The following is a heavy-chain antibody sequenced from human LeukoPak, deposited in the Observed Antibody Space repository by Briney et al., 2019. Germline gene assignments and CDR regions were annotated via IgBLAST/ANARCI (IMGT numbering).Heavy chain of an antibody. D-gene: IGHD3-22*01. CDR1: GSTFSSYA. Sequence: PGGSLRLSCAASGSTFSSYAMSWVRQAPGKGLEWVSAISGSGGSTYYADSVKGRFTISRDNSKNTLYLQMNSLRAEDTAVYYCAKDSYDSSGYYLSYWGQGTLVTVSS. CDR2: ISGSGGST. J-gene: IGHJ4*02. V-gene: IGHV3-23*01. CDR3: AKDSYDSSGYYLSY.